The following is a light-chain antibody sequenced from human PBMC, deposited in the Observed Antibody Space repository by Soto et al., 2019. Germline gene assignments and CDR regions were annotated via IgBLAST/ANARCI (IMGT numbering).Light chain of an antibody. Sequence: DIQMTQSPSTLSASVGDRVTITCRASQSISSWLAWYQQKPGKAPKLLIYKASSLESGVPSRFSVSGSGTEFPLTISSLQPDYFATYYCQQYNSYSPYTFGQGNKLEIK. CDR1: QSISSW. CDR3: QQYNSYSPYT. V-gene: IGKV1-5*03. CDR2: KAS. J-gene: IGKJ2*01.